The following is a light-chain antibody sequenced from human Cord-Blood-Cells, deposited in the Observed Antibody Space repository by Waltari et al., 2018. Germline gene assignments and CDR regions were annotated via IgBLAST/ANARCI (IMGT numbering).Light chain of an antibody. CDR3: SSYTSSSTFV. CDR2: DVS. Sequence: QSALTQPASVSGSPGQSITLSCTGTSRAVGGYHYVSWYQQHPGKAPKLMIYDVSKQPSGVSNRFSGSKSGNTASLTISGLQAEDEADYYCSSYTSSSTFVFGTGTKVTVL. V-gene: IGLV2-14*01. CDR1: SRAVGGYHY. J-gene: IGLJ1*01.